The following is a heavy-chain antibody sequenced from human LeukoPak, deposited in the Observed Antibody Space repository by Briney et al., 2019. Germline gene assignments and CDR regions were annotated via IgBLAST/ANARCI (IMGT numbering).Heavy chain of an antibody. CDR2: IYHSGST. V-gene: IGHV4-4*02. J-gene: IGHJ5*02. Sequence: PSETLSLTCAVSGGSISSSNWWSWVRQPPGKGLEWIGEIYHSGSTNYNPSLKSRVTISVDKSKNQFSLKLSSVTAADTAVYYCAREKSSSWYFNWFDPWGQGTLVTVSS. CDR1: GGSISSSNW. D-gene: IGHD6-13*01. CDR3: AREKSSSWYFNWFDP.